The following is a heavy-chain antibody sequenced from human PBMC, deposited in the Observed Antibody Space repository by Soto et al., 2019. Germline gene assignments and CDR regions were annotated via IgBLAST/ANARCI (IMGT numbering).Heavy chain of an antibody. Sequence: EVQLLESGGGLLQPGGSLRLSCAASGFTFSSVAMAWVRQAPGKGLEWVSSITDSGGSTDYADSGKGRFTISRDNSRNTLYLQMNSLRADDTAVYYCAKLYWNPRYFDYWGQGTRVTISS. CDR1: GFTFSSVA. CDR3: AKLYWNPRYFDY. CDR2: ITDSGGST. J-gene: IGHJ4*02. D-gene: IGHD1-1*01. V-gene: IGHV3-23*01.